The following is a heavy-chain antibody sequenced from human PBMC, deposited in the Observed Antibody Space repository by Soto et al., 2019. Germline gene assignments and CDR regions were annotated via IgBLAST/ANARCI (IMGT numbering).Heavy chain of an antibody. V-gene: IGHV4-39*01. Sequence: SETLSLTCTVSGGSISSSSYYWGWIRQPPGKGLEWIGSIYYSGSTYYNPSLKSRVTISVDTSKNQFSLKLSSVTAADTAVYYRARPSLPGYYLVWGQGTLVTVSS. D-gene: IGHD3-9*01. J-gene: IGHJ4*02. CDR2: IYYSGST. CDR3: ARPSLPGYYLV. CDR1: GGSISSSSYY.